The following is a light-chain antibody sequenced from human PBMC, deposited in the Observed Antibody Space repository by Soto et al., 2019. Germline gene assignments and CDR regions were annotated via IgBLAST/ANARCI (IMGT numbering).Light chain of an antibody. CDR3: QQYNNWPFA. J-gene: IGKJ3*01. Sequence: EIVMTQSPATLSVSPGERATLSCRASQSIGSTLAWYQQKPGQAPRLLIYDASTRTTGIPVRFSGSGSGTEFTLTIYSLQSEDFTVYYCQQYNNWPFAFGPGTKVDIK. CDR1: QSIGST. CDR2: DAS. V-gene: IGKV3-15*01.